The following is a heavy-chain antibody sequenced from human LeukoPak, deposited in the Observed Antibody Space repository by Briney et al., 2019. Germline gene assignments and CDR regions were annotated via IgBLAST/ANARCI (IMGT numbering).Heavy chain of an antibody. CDR3: ASGSRYFDWQHIGY. J-gene: IGHJ4*02. CDR1: GGSISSGGYS. CDR2: IYYSGST. Sequence: SETLSLTCAVSGGSISSGGYSWSWIRQPPGKGLEWIGYIYYSGSTYYNPSLKSRVTISVDTSKNQFSLKLSSVTAADTAVYYCASGSRYFDWQHIGYWGQGTLVTVSS. D-gene: IGHD3-9*01. V-gene: IGHV4-30-4*07.